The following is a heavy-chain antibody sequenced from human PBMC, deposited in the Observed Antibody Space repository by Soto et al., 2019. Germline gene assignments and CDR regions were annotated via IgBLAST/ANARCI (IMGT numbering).Heavy chain of an antibody. V-gene: IGHV3-21*01. CDR1: GFSFSDSG. CDR2: ITSSSSHI. J-gene: IGHJ4*02. D-gene: IGHD1-26*01. CDR3: AGGGGSFSY. Sequence: EVQLVESGGGLVKPGGSLRLSCVASGFSFSDSGMHWVRQAPGKGLEWVSSITSSSSHISYADSVKGRFTISRDNAQKSLYLEVNRVGPEDTAVYYCAGGGGSFSYWGQGTLVTVSS.